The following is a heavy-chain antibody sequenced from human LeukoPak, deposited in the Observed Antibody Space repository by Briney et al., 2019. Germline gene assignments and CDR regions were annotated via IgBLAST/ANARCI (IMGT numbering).Heavy chain of an antibody. CDR2: ISGSGGST. D-gene: IGHD6-13*01. CDR1: GFTFSSYA. Sequence: GGSLRLSCAASGFTFSSYAMSWVRQAPGKGLEWVSAISGSGGSTYYADSVKGRFTISRDNSQNTLYLQLNSLRAEDTAVYFCAKGGSWSHFDYWGQGTLVTVSS. V-gene: IGHV3-23*01. CDR3: AKGGSWSHFDY. J-gene: IGHJ4*02.